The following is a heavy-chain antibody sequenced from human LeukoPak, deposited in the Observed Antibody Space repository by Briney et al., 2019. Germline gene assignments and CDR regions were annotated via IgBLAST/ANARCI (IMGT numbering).Heavy chain of an antibody. CDR3: ARALSGSYYGDY. J-gene: IGHJ4*02. Sequence: ASVKVSCKASGYTFTSYYMHWVRQAPGQGLEWMGIISPSAGSTSYAQKFQGRVTMTRDTSTSTVYMELSSLRSEDTAVYYCARALSGSYYGDYWGQGTLVTVSS. CDR1: GYTFTSYY. CDR2: ISPSAGST. D-gene: IGHD1-26*01. V-gene: IGHV1-46*01.